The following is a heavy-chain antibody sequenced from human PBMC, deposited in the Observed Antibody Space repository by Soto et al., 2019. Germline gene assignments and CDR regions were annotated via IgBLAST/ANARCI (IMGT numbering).Heavy chain of an antibody. CDR1: GFTFRVYG. V-gene: IGHV3-21*01. Sequence: EVQLVEFGGGLVKPGGSLRLSCAASGFTFRVYGINWVRQAPGKGLEWVSSISSSSTYIYYADSVKGRFTISRDNAKNSLFLQMNSLRAEDTAVYYCARDNKGGYCSGGSCLDAFDIWGQGTMVTVSS. CDR2: ISSSSTYI. J-gene: IGHJ3*02. D-gene: IGHD2-15*01. CDR3: ARDNKGGYCSGGSCLDAFDI.